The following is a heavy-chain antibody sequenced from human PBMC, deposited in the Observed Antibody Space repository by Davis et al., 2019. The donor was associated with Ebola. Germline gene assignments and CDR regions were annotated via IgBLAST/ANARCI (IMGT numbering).Heavy chain of an antibody. Sequence: SETLSLTCAVYGGSFSGYYWSWIRQPPRKGLEWIGEINHSGSTNYNPSLKSRVTISVDTSKNQFSLKLSSVTAADTAVYYCARCTIFASSWFDPWGQGTLVTVSS. CDR1: GGSFSGYY. CDR3: ARCTIFASSWFDP. CDR2: INHSGST. D-gene: IGHD3-3*01. V-gene: IGHV4-34*01. J-gene: IGHJ5*02.